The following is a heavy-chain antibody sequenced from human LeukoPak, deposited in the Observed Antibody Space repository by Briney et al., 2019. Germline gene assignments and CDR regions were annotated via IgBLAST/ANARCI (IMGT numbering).Heavy chain of an antibody. CDR3: ARPRGSYYSAFDI. D-gene: IGHD1-26*01. J-gene: IGHJ3*02. CDR1: GSRFTSYW. CDR2: IYPGDSDT. Sequence: GASLKISCKGSGSRFTSYWIGWVRQMPGKGLEWMGIIYPGDSDTRYSPSFQGQVTISADKSISTAYLQWSSLEASDTAMYYCARPRGSYYSAFDIWGQGTMVTVSS. V-gene: IGHV5-51*01.